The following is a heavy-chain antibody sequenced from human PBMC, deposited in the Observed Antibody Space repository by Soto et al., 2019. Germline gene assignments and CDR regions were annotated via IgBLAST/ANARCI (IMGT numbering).Heavy chain of an antibody. J-gene: IGHJ3*02. CDR3: ARSPGGAGAFDI. CDR1: GGSISSYY. Sequence: QVQLQESGPGLVKPSETLFLSCTVCGGSISSYYWSWIRQPPGKGLEWIGYIYYSGSTNYNPSLKSRVTISVDTSKNQFSLKLSSVTAADTAVYYCARSPGGAGAFDIWGQGTMVTVSS. CDR2: IYYSGST. D-gene: IGHD3-16*01. V-gene: IGHV4-59*01.